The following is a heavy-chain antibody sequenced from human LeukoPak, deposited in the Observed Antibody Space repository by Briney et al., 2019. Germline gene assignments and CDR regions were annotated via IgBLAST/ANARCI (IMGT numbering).Heavy chain of an antibody. Sequence: SETLSLTCTVSGGSISSSSYYWGWIRQPPGKGLEWNGSIYYSGSTYYNPSLKSRVTISVDTSKNQFSLKLSSVTAADTAVYYCARLRGRGYYYYYYMDVWGKGTTVTVSS. J-gene: IGHJ6*03. CDR2: IYYSGST. CDR1: GGSISSSSYY. V-gene: IGHV4-39*01. D-gene: IGHD6-25*01. CDR3: ARLRGRGYYYYYYMDV.